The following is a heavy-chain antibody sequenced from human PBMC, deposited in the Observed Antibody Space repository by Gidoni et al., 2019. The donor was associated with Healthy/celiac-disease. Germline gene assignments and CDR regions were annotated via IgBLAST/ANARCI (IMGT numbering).Heavy chain of an antibody. J-gene: IGHJ6*02. CDR1: GYTFTSYG. CDR2: ISAYKGNT. V-gene: IGHV1-18*01. CDR3: ARVPLYCSGGSCRYYYYGMDV. D-gene: IGHD2-15*01. Sequence: QVQLVQSGAEVKKPGASVKVSCKASGYTFTSYGLSWVRQAPGQGLEWMGWISAYKGNTNYAQKLQGRVTMTTDTSTSTAYMELRSLRSDDTAVYYCARVPLYCSGGSCRYYYYGMDVWGQGTTVTVSS.